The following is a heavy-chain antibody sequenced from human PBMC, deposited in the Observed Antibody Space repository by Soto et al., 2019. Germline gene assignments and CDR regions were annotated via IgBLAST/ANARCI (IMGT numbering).Heavy chain of an antibody. CDR1: GGTFSSYA. CDR3: ATLIKSNYYYGMDV. CDR2: IIPIFGTA. Sequence: QVQLVQSGAEVKKSGSSVKVSCKASGGTFSSYAISWVRQAPGQGLEWMGGIIPIFGTANYAQKFQGRVTITADESTSTAYMELSSLRSEDTAVYYCATLIKSNYYYGMDVWGQGTTVTVSS. J-gene: IGHJ6*02. V-gene: IGHV1-69*01.